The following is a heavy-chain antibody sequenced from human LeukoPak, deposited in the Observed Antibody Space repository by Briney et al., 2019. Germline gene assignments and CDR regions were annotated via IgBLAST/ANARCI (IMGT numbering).Heavy chain of an antibody. CDR2: INTNTGNP. V-gene: IGHV7-4-1*02. D-gene: IGHD3-3*01. J-gene: IGHJ6*03. Sequence: EASVKVSCKASGYTFTSYAMNWVRQAPGQGLEWMGWINTNTGNPTYAQGFTGRFVFSLDTSVSTAYLQISSLKAEDTAVYYCARDGRFLEWLLSDYYMDVWGKGTTVTVSS. CDR1: GYTFTSYA. CDR3: ARDGRFLEWLLSDYYMDV.